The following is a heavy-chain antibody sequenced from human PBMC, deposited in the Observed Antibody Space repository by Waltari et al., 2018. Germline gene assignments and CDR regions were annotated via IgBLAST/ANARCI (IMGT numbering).Heavy chain of an antibody. CDR3: ARDLWGSITMIVGADYYGMDV. V-gene: IGHV3-64*01. D-gene: IGHD3-22*01. J-gene: IGHJ6*02. Sequence: EVQLVESGGGLVQPGGSLRLSCAASGFTFSSYAMHLVRQTPGKGLEYVSAISSNGGSTYYANSVKGRFTISRDNSKNTLYLQMGSLRAEDMAVYYCARDLWGSITMIVGADYYGMDVWGQGTTVTVSS. CDR1: GFTFSSYA. CDR2: ISSNGGST.